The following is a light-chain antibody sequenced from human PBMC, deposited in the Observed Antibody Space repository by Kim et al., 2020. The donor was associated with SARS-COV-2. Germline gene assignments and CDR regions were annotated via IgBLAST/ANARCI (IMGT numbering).Light chain of an antibody. CDR2: DAA. CDR1: QSVKTY. Sequence: SLAPGDRATPSGRASQSVKTYLAWYQHKPGQSPRLLIHDAANRATGVPPRFSGGGSGTDFTLTISSLEPEDFAVYYCQQRGHWPTFGHGTRLDIK. V-gene: IGKV3-11*01. CDR3: QQRGHWPT. J-gene: IGKJ5*01.